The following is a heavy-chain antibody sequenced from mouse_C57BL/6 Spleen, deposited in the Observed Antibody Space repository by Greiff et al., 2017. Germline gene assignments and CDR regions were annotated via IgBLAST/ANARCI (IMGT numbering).Heavy chain of an antibody. CDR2: IIPGSGGT. Sequence: QVQLQQSGAELVRPGTSVQVSCKASGYAFTNYLIEWVKQRPGQGLEWIGVIIPGSGGTNYNEKFKGKATLTAYKSSSTAYMQLSSLTSEDSAVYFCASSYITTVVAPGLDWGQGTLVTVSA. V-gene: IGHV1-54*01. J-gene: IGHJ3*01. D-gene: IGHD1-1*01. CDR3: ASSYITTVVAPGLD. CDR1: GYAFTNYL.